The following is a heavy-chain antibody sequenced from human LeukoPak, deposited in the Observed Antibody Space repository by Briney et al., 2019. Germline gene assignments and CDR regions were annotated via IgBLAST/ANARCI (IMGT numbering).Heavy chain of an antibody. D-gene: IGHD3-22*01. V-gene: IGHV4-4*02. CDR1: GGSISSSNW. CDR3: ARDRGDYYDSSGHDY. J-gene: IGHJ4*02. Sequence: SGTLSLTCAVSGGSISSSNWWSWVRQPPGKGLEWIGEIYHSGSTNYNPSLKSRVTISVDKSKNQFSLKLSSVTAADTAVYYCARDRGDYYDSSGHDYWGQGTLVTVSS. CDR2: IYHSGST.